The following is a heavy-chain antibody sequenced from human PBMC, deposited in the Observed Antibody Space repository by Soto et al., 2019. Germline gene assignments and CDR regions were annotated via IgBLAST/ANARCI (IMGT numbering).Heavy chain of an antibody. CDR3: TRLPNWNFRFDP. J-gene: IGHJ5*02. V-gene: IGHV3-73*01. CDR2: IKSKTNSYAT. CDR1: GFIFSGSA. Sequence: XESLRLSCAASGFIFSGSAVHWVRQASGKGLEWVGRIKSKTNSYATAYAASVKGRFTISRDDSKNTAYLQMNSLKIEDTAVYYCTRLPNWNFRFDPWGQGTLVTVSS. D-gene: IGHD1-7*01.